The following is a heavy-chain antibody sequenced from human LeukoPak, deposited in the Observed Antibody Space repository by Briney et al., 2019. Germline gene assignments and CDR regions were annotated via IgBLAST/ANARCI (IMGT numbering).Heavy chain of an antibody. J-gene: IGHJ6*01. CDR2: IIPMPGIA. CDR1: GGTFSGYT. Sequence: SVKVSCKAPGGTFSGYTINWVRQAPGHGLEWMGRIIPMPGIANYTQKFQGRVTITADKSTSTSYMELNSLRSEDTAIYYCAREYLGHTRTTYGMDVWGPRDHGHRLL. CDR3: AREYLGHTRTTYGMDV. V-gene: IGHV1-69*04. D-gene: IGHD1-14*01.